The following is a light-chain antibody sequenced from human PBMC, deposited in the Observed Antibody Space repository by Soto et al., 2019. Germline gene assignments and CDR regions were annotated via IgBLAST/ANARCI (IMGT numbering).Light chain of an antibody. CDR1: RSSIGRNY. J-gene: IGLJ1*01. V-gene: IGLV1-51*01. Sequence: QSVLTQSPSGYAAAGQAVGISCSGHRSSIGRNYVSWYQHLPGTVPKLVIYDADKRPSGIPDRFSGSKSDTSATLVITGIQTGDEADYYCGVWDSALTTYVFGSGTKVTVL. CDR3: GVWDSALTTYV. CDR2: DAD.